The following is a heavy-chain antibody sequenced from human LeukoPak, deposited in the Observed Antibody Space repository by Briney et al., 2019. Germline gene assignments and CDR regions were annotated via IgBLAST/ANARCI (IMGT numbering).Heavy chain of an antibody. Sequence: GGSLRLSCAASGFTVSSSYMTWVRQAPGKGLEWVSVIYSGGDTFYADSVKGRFTISRDNSKNTLYLQMNSLRAEDTAVYYCATMRNEFDYWGQGTLVTVSS. CDR1: GFTVSSSY. J-gene: IGHJ4*02. D-gene: IGHD1-1*01. V-gene: IGHV3-53*01. CDR2: IYSGGDT. CDR3: ATMRNEFDY.